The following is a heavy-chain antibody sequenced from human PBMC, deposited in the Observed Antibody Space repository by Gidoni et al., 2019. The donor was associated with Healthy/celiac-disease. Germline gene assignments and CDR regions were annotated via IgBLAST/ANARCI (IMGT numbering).Heavy chain of an antibody. V-gene: IGHV3-30*18. Sequence: QVQLVESGGGVVQPGWSLSVSCAASGYTFCGAGMHGVRQAPGKGLEWVAVRSYDGSNTYYADSVKGRFTISRDNSKNTLYLQMNSLRAEDTAVYYCAKDRWYSRSWYYYYYGMDVWGQGTTVTVSS. CDR3: AKDRWYSRSWYYYYYGMDV. D-gene: IGHD6-13*01. J-gene: IGHJ6*02. CDR2: RSYDGSNT. CDR1: GYTFCGAG.